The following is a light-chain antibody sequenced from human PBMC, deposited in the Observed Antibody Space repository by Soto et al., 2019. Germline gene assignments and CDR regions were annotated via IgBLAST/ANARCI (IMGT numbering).Light chain of an antibody. V-gene: IGKV2-28*01. CDR1: QSLLHSNGYNY. CDR2: LGS. CDR3: MQALQTPST. Sequence: DIVMTQSPPSLPVTPGEPASISCRSSQSLLHSNGYNYLDWYLQKPGQSPQLLIYLGSNRASGVPDRFSGSGSGTDFTLKISRVEAEDVGVYYCMQALQTPSTFGQGTKVDIK. J-gene: IGKJ1*01.